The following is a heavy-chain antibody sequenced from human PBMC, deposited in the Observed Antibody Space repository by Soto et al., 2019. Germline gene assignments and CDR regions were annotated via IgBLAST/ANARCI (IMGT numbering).Heavy chain of an antibody. J-gene: IGHJ4*02. D-gene: IGHD1-26*01. CDR2: ISGSGGST. CDR3: AKVVRPVGATYFDY. V-gene: IGHV3-23*01. CDR1: GFTFSSYA. Sequence: GGSLRLSCAASGFTFSSYAMSWVRQAPGKGLEWVSAISGSGGSTYYADYVKGRFTISRDNSKNTLYLQMNSLRAEDTAVYYCAKVVRPVGATYFDYWGQGTLVTVSS.